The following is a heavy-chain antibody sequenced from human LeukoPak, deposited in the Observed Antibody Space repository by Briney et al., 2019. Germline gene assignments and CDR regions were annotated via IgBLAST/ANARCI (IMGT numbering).Heavy chain of an antibody. CDR3: ASPYPREYCSSSSCYFNY. J-gene: IGHJ4*02. D-gene: IGHD2-2*01. Sequence: GESLKISCKGSGYSFTSYWIGWVRQMPGKGLEWMGIIYPGDSDTRYSPSFQGQVTISADKSISTAYLQWSSLKASDTAMYYCASPYPREYCSSSSCYFNYWGQGTLVTVSS. CDR1: GYSFTSYW. CDR2: IYPGDSDT. V-gene: IGHV5-51*01.